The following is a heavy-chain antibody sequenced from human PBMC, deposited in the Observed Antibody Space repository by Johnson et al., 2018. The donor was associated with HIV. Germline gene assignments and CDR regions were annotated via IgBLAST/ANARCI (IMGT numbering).Heavy chain of an antibody. V-gene: IGHV3-30*18. D-gene: IGHD6-19*01. CDR2: ISYDGSNK. Sequence: QVQLVESGGGVVQPGRSLRLSCAASGFTFSSYGMHWVRQAPGKGLEWVAVISYDGSNKYYADSVKGRFTISRDNSKNSLYLQMNSLRGEDTAVYYCAKLAIDYSGAWYGLTFDIWGQGTMVTVSS. CDR1: GFTFSSYG. J-gene: IGHJ3*02. CDR3: AKLAIDYSGAWYGLTFDI.